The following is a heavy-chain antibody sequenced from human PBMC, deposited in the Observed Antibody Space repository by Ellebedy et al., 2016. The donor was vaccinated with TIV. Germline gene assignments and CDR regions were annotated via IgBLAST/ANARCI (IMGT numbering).Heavy chain of an antibody. V-gene: IGHV4-30-4*01. J-gene: IGHJ5*02. CDR1: GGSISSGDYY. D-gene: IGHD2-15*01. Sequence: LRLXXTVSGGSISSGDYYWSWIRQPPGKGLEWIGYIYYSGSTYYNPSLKSRVTISVDTSKNQFSLKLSSVTAADTAVYYCARRGILSSLFDPWGQGTLVTVSS. CDR2: IYYSGST. CDR3: ARRGILSSLFDP.